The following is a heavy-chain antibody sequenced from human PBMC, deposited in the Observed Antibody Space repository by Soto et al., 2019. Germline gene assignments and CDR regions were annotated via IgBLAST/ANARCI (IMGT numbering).Heavy chain of an antibody. CDR3: ARGGGVGVAGSAAFDM. V-gene: IGHV1-2*02. J-gene: IGHJ3*02. CDR1: GYPVTAYY. Sequence: QLHLVQSGAVVKKPGASVTVSCSASGYPVTAYYMHCVRQAPGRGLEWMGGINPATGAAKYTQTLQGRVTMTRDTSTSTVFMELSGLTSEDTAVFYFARGGGVGVAGSAAFDMWGQGTLVTVSS. CDR2: INPATGAA. D-gene: IGHD3-3*01.